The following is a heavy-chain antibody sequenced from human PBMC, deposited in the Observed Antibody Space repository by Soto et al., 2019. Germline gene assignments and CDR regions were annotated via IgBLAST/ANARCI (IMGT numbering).Heavy chain of an antibody. Sequence: SETLSLTCTVTGVSISSYYWSWIRQPPGKGLEWIGYIYYSGSTNYNPSLKSRVTISVDTSKNQFSLKLSSVTAADTAVYYCARLYYYGSGSYYPSTNWFDPWGQGTLVTVS. V-gene: IGHV4-59*08. CDR2: IYYSGST. D-gene: IGHD3-10*01. CDR3: ARLYYYGSGSYYPSTNWFDP. J-gene: IGHJ5*02. CDR1: GVSISSYY.